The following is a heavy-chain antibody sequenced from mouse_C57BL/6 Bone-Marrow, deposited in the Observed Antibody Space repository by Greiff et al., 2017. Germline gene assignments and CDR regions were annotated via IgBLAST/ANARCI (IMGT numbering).Heavy chain of an antibody. CDR1: GYAFTNYL. CDR2: INPGSGGT. D-gene: IGHD2-3*01. V-gene: IGHV1-54*01. Sequence: VQLLQSGAELVRPGTSVKVSCKASGYAFTNYLIEWVKQRPGQGLEWIGVINPGSGGTNYNEKFKGKATLTADNSSSTAYMQLSSLTSEDSAVYFCARSDGYYSAWFAYWGQGTLVTVAA. J-gene: IGHJ3*01. CDR3: ARSDGYYSAWFAY.